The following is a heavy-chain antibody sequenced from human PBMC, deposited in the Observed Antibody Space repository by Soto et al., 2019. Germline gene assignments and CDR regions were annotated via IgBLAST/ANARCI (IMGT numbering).Heavy chain of an antibody. J-gene: IGHJ5*02. Sequence: PSETLSLTCSVSGGSINYNSYYWGWIRQPPGTGLEGVGGIFYTGTTYYSPSLKDRVTISVDTSKNSFSLNLTSVPAADTAVYLCARLVVVAPVANAWGQGAQVTVSS. CDR1: GGSINYNSYY. CDR3: ARLVVVAPVANA. D-gene: IGHD2-2*01. V-gene: IGHV4-39*02. CDR2: IFYTGTT.